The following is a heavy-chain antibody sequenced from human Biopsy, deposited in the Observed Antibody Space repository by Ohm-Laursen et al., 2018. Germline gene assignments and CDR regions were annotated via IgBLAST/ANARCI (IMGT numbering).Heavy chain of an antibody. D-gene: IGHD6-19*01. V-gene: IGHV4-61*01. J-gene: IGHJ4*02. CDR1: GDSVSSGSFY. CDR3: ARGMRSSGWPYFDS. Sequence: PGTLSLTCTVSGDSVSSGSFYWTWIRKPPGQGLEYIGYIYDRGSTANYNPSLESRVTMSVDMPKNQFSLKLSSVTAADTAIYYCARGMRSSGWPYFDSWGQGTLVTVSS. CDR2: IYDRGSTA.